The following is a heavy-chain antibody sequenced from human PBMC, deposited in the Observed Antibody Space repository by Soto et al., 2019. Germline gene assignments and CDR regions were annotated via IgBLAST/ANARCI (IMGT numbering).Heavy chain of an antibody. J-gene: IGHJ5*01. V-gene: IGHV5-10-1*01. CDR3: ARFGGAALSYNWFDF. CDR1: GYSFTSYW. CDR2: IDPSDSYT. D-gene: IGHD3-16*01. Sequence: GESLKISCKGSGYSFTSYWITWVRQMPGKGLEWMGRIDPSDSYTNYSPSFQGHVTISADKSISTAYLQWRSLKASDTAIYYCARFGGAALSYNWFDFWGQGTQVTVSS.